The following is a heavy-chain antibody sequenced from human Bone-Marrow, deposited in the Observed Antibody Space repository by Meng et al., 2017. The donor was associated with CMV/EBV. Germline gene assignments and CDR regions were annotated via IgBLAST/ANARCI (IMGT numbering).Heavy chain of an antibody. J-gene: IGHJ3*02. CDR3: ARTLYYYDSSGSATAFDI. CDR1: GGSISSYY. D-gene: IGHD3-22*01. Sequence: SETLSLTCTVSGGSISSYYWSWIRQPPGKGLEWIGYIYYSGSTNYNPSLKSRVTISVDTSKNQFSLKLSSVTAADTALYYCARTLYYYDSSGSATAFDIWGQGTMVTVSS. V-gene: IGHV4-59*01. CDR2: IYYSGST.